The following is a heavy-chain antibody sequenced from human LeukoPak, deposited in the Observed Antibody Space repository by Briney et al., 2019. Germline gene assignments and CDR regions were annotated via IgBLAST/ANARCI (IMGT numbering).Heavy chain of an antibody. Sequence: GESLKISCKGSGYSFISYWIGWVRQMPGKGLEWMGIIYPGDSDTRYSPSFQGQVTISADKSISTAYLQWSSLKASDTAMYYCARIAVAGKTPYYFDFWGQGALVTVSS. CDR3: ARIAVAGKTPYYFDF. D-gene: IGHD6-19*01. CDR1: GYSFISYW. J-gene: IGHJ4*02. CDR2: IYPGDSDT. V-gene: IGHV5-51*01.